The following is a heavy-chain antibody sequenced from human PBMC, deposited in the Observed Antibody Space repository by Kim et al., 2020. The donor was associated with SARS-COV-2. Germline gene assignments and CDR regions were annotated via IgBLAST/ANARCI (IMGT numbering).Heavy chain of an antibody. V-gene: IGHV4-61*01. J-gene: IGHJ4*02. CDR2: IYYSGST. Sequence: SETLSLTCTVSGGSVSSGSYYWSWIRQPPGKGLEWIGYIYYSGSTNYNPFLKSRVTISVDTSKNQFSLKLSSVTAADTAVYYCARRGKVRGGSGFDYWGQGTLVTVSS. D-gene: IGHD3-10*01. CDR3: ARRGKVRGGSGFDY. CDR1: GGSVSSGSYY.